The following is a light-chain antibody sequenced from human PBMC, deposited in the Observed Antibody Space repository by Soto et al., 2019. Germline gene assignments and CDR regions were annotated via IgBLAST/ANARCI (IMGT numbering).Light chain of an antibody. Sequence: EIVLTQSPGTLSVSPGERATLSCRASQTVRSSALAWYQQKPGQAPRLLIYGASGRATGIPDKFSGSVSGTDFTLTISRLEPEDFAVYYCQQYGSSPYTFGQGTKLEIK. CDR2: GAS. CDR3: QQYGSSPYT. CDR1: QTVRSSA. J-gene: IGKJ2*01. V-gene: IGKV3-20*01.